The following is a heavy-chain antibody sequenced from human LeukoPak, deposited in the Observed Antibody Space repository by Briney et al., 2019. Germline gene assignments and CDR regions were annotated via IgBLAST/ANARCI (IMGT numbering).Heavy chain of an antibody. Sequence: SETLSLTCAVYGGSFSGYYWSWIRQPPGKGLEWIGEINHSGSTNYNPSLKSRVTISVDTSKNQFSLKLSSVTAADTAVYYCARAHTIFGVVRKRWVWLDPWGQGTLVTVSS. CDR1: GGSFSGYY. CDR3: ARAHTIFGVVRKRWVWLDP. V-gene: IGHV4-34*01. D-gene: IGHD3-3*01. CDR2: INHSGST. J-gene: IGHJ5*02.